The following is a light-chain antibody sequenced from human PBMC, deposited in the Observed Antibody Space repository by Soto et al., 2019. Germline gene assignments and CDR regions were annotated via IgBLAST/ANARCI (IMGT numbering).Light chain of an antibody. CDR1: HDISNS. CDR3: QQYDSFPIS. CDR2: DAS. Sequence: DIQMTQSPSSLSASVGDTVTITCQATHDISNSLDWYQQRPGKAPRLLIYDASNLQTGVPSRFSGSGSGTDFTFSISNLQPEDLATYYCQQYDSFPISFGQGTRLEIK. J-gene: IGKJ5*01. V-gene: IGKV1-33*01.